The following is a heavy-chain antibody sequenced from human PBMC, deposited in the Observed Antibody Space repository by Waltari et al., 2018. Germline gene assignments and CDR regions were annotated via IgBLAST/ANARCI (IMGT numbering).Heavy chain of an antibody. J-gene: IGHJ4*02. V-gene: IGHV3-21*01. D-gene: IGHD3-16*01. Sequence: EVQLVESGGGLVKPGGSLRLSCEASGFTFSAYSMNWFRQAPGKGLEWFSSISGDTKYIYYADSVNGRFTISSDDAKDSLYLKMNSLRVEDTAVYYCARDRRGYFDYWGQGTLVTVSS. CDR1: GFTFSAYS. CDR2: ISGDTKYI. CDR3: ARDRRGYFDY.